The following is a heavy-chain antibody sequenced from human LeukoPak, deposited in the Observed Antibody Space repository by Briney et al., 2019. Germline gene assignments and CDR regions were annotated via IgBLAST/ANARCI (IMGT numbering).Heavy chain of an antibody. CDR2: IIPIFGTA. D-gene: IGHD3-9*01. V-gene: IGHV1-69*13. Sequence: ASVKVSCKASGYTFTSYAISWVRQAPGQGLEWMGGIIPIFGTANYAQKFQGRVTITADESTSTAYMELSSLRSEDTAVYYCARVRGGRNDILTGSQLGFDPWGQGTLVTVSS. CDR1: GYTFTSYA. J-gene: IGHJ5*02. CDR3: ARVRGGRNDILTGSQLGFDP.